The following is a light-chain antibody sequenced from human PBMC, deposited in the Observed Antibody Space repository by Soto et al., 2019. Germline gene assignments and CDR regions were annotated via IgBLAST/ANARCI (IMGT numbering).Light chain of an antibody. CDR2: DVS. CDR1: SSDVDGYNY. J-gene: IGLJ1*01. CDR3: SSYTRSSTRV. Sequence: QSALTQPASVSGSPGQSITISCTGTSSDVDGYNYVSWYQQHPGKAPKLMIYDVSNRPSGVSNRFSGSKSGNTASLTISGLKYEDEADYYCSSYTRSSTRVFGTGTKVXVL. V-gene: IGLV2-14*01.